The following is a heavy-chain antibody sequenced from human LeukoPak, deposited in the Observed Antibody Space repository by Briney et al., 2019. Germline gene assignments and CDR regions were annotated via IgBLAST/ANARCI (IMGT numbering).Heavy chain of an antibody. Sequence: SETLSLTCTVSGGSISSRSFYWGWLRQPPGRGLEWIGTTYYSGTTYYNPSLRSRVTISVDTSTNQFSLKLSAVTAADTATYYCARQPTQCDGGSCFPPDHWGQGTLVTVSS. V-gene: IGHV4-39*01. D-gene: IGHD2-15*01. CDR3: ARQPTQCDGGSCFPPDH. CDR1: GGSISSRSFY. J-gene: IGHJ5*02. CDR2: TYYSGTT.